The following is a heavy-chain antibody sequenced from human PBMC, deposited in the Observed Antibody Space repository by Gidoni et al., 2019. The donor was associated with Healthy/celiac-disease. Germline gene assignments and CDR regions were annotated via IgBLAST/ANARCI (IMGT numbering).Heavy chain of an antibody. CDR3: AKEVGMLRIDY. CDR2: ISYDGSNK. Sequence: QVQLVESVGGVVQPGRSLSLSCAASGFTFSSYGLHWVRQAPGKGLEWVAVISYDGSNKYYADSVKGRFTISRDNSKNTLYLQMNSLRAEDTAVYYCAKEVGMLRIDYWGQGTLVTVSS. CDR1: GFTFSSYG. D-gene: IGHD1-26*01. J-gene: IGHJ4*02. V-gene: IGHV3-30*18.